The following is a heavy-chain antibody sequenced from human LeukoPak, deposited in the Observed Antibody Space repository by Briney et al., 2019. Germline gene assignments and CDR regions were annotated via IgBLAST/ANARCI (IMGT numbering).Heavy chain of an antibody. CDR3: AKAEYSSSPFYYYYYYMDV. V-gene: IGHV3-23*01. CDR1: RFTFSSYA. Sequence: GGSLRLSCAASRFTFSSYAMSWVRQAPGKGLEWVSAISGSGGSTYYADSVKGRFTISRDNSKNTLYLQMNSLRAEDTAVYYCAKAEYSSSPFYYYYYYMDVWGKGTTVTVSS. CDR2: ISGSGGST. D-gene: IGHD6-6*01. J-gene: IGHJ6*03.